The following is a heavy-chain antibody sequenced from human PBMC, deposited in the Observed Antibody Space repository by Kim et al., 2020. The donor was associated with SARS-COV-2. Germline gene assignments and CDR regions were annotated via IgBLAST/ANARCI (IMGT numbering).Heavy chain of an antibody. CDR3: ARGGCYYDSSGYCPDPPYYYYGMDV. CDR1: GYTFTSYG. Sequence: ASVKVSCKASGYTFTSYGISWVRQAPGQGLEWMGWISAYNGNTNYAQKLQGRVTMTTDTSTSTAYMELRSLRSDDTAVYYCARGGCYYDSSGYCPDPPYYYYGMDVWGQGTTVTVSS. D-gene: IGHD3-22*01. V-gene: IGHV1-18*01. J-gene: IGHJ6*02. CDR2: ISAYNGNT.